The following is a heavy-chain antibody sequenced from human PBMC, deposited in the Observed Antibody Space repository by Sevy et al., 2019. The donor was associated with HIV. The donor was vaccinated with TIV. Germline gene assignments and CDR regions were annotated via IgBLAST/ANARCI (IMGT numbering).Heavy chain of an antibody. J-gene: IGHJ6*03. V-gene: IGHV3-23*01. CDR2: ISGSGGST. CDR1: GFTFSSYA. CDR3: AKEPDTRYYYYYMDV. Sequence: GGSLRLSCAASGFTFSSYAMSWVRQAPGKGLEWVSAISGSGGSTYYADSVKGRFTISRDKSKNTLYLQMNSLRAADTAVYYCAKEPDTRYYYYYMDVWGKGTTVTVSS. D-gene: IGHD5-18*01.